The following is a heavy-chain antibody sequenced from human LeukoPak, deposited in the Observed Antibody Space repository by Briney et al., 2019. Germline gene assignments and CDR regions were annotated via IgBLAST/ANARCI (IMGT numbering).Heavy chain of an antibody. CDR3: AGDPPADLIDSVNYFDY. CDR2: IYTSGST. CDR1: GGSISSYY. V-gene: IGHV4-4*07. D-gene: IGHD3-22*01. Sequence: PSETLSLTCTVSGGSISSYYWSWIRQPAGKGLEWIGRIYTSGSTNYNPSLKSRVTMSVDTSKNQFSLKLSSVTAADTAVYYCAGDPPADLIDSVNYFDYWGQGTLVTVSS. J-gene: IGHJ4*02.